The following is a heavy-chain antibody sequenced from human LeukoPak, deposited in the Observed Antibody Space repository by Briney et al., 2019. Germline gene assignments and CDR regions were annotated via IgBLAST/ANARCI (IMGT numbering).Heavy chain of an antibody. D-gene: IGHD3-10*01. CDR3: ARDLGMVRGAPDY. Sequence: ASVKVSCKASGYTFTGYYMHWVRQAPGQGLEWMGWINPNSGGTNYAQKFQGRVTMTRDTSISTAYMELSRLRSDDTAVYYCARDLGMVRGAPDYWGQGTLVTVSS. V-gene: IGHV1-2*02. CDR1: GYTFTGYY. CDR2: INPNSGGT. J-gene: IGHJ4*02.